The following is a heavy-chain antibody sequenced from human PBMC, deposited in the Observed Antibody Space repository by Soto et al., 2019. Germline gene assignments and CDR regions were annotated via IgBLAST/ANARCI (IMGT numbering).Heavy chain of an antibody. V-gene: IGHV4-30-2*01. CDR3: ARGRAITSYYGMDV. D-gene: IGHD3-16*01. CDR1: GASISSGGHS. J-gene: IGHJ6*02. CDR2: IYHTGST. Sequence: QLQLQESGSGLVKPSQTLSLTCAVSGASISSGGHSWSWIRQPPGKGLEWIGYIYHTGSTYYNPCLKSRVTISGDRSKNQFSLKLSSVTAADTAVYFCARGRAITSYYGMDVWGQGTTVTVSS.